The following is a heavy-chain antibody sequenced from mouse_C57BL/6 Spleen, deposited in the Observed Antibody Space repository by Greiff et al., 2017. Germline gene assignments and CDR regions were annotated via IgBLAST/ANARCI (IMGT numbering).Heavy chain of an antibody. CDR2: IYPADSET. CDR1: GYTFTSYW. D-gene: IGHD3-2*02. Sequence: QVQLKQSGAELVRPGSSVKLSCKASGYTFTSYWMDWVKQRPGQGLEWIGNIYPADSETHYNQKFKDKATFTVDKSSSTSYMQLSSLTSEDSAVYYCANLERLTCFDYWGQGTTLTVSS. J-gene: IGHJ2*01. CDR3: ANLERLTCFDY. V-gene: IGHV1-61*01.